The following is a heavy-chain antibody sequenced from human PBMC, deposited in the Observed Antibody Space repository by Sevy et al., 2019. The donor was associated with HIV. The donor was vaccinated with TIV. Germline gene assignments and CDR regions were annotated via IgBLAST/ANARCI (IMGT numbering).Heavy chain of an antibody. CDR1: GYTFTSYY. CDR3: ARDRSGGIAAAGPFDP. CDR2: INPRGGST. D-gene: IGHD6-13*01. V-gene: IGHV1-46*01. Sequence: ASVKVSCKASGYTFTSYYMHWVRQAPGQGLEWMGIINPRGGSTSYAQKFQGRVTMTRDTSTSPVYMELSSLGSEDTAVYYCARDRSGGIAAAGPFDPWGQGTLVTVSS. J-gene: IGHJ5*02.